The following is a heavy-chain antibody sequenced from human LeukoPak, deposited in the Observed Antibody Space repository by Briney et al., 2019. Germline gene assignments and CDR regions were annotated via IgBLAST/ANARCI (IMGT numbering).Heavy chain of an antibody. D-gene: IGHD5-18*01. CDR1: GFTFSTYN. Sequence: GGSLRLSCAASGFTFSTYNMNWVRQAPGKGLEWVSSMSSGGSYISYADSVKGRFTISRDNAKNSLYLQMNSLRAEDTAVYHCARWASNSHDYWGQGTLVTVSS. J-gene: IGHJ4*02. CDR3: ARWASNSHDY. CDR2: MSSGGSYI. V-gene: IGHV3-21*01.